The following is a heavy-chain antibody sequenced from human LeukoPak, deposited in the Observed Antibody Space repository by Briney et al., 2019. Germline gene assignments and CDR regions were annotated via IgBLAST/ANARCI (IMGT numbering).Heavy chain of an antibody. CDR2: FDPEDGET. V-gene: IGHV1-24*01. J-gene: IGHJ3*02. D-gene: IGHD2-21*02. CDR3: ATARPPCGGDCYSFAFDI. Sequence: ASVKVSCKVSGHTLTELSMHWVRQAPRKGLEWMGGFDPEDGETIYAQKFQGRVTMTEDTSTDTAYMELSSLRSEDTAVYYCATARPPCGGDCYSFAFDIWGQGTMVTVSS. CDR1: GHTLTELS.